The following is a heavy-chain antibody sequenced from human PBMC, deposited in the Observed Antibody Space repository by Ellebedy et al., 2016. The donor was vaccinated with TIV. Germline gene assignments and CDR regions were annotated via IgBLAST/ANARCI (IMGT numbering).Heavy chain of an antibody. CDR3: ARQSPDYGGNSPHFDY. V-gene: IGHV5-51*01. CDR1: GYSFTSYW. D-gene: IGHD4-23*01. Sequence: GESLKISCKGSGYSFTSYWIGWVRQMPGKGLEWMGIIYPGNSDIGYSPSFQGQVTISADKSISTAYLQWSSLKASDTAMYYCARQSPDYGGNSPHFDYWGQGTLVTVSS. J-gene: IGHJ4*02. CDR2: IYPGNSDI.